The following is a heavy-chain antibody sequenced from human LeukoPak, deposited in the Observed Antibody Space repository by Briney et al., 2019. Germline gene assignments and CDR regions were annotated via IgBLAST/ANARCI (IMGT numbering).Heavy chain of an antibody. CDR2: VNPQGRET. J-gene: IGHJ4*02. D-gene: IGHD6-19*01. CDR1: GFTFSSYW. CDR3: ARARWASTGWFLGY. Sequence: GESLRLSCAASGFTFSSYWMHWVRQAPGKGLVWVSRVNPQGRETNYADSVKGRFTISRDNAKDALHLQMDNLRAEETAVYYCARARWASTGWFLGYWGKGHLVTVSS. V-gene: IGHV3-74*01.